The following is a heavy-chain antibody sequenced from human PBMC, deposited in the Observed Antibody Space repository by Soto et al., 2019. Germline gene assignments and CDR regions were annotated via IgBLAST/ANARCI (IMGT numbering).Heavy chain of an antibody. J-gene: IGHJ5*02. D-gene: IGHD3-3*01. CDR1: GYTFTSYG. V-gene: IGHV1-18*01. CDR3: ARPPGYDFWSGYYEGNWFDP. CDR2: ISAYNGNT. Sequence: ASVKVSCKASGYTFTSYGISWVRQAPGQGLEWMGWISAYNGNTNYAQKLQGRVTMTTDTSTSTAYMELRSLRSDDTAVYYCARPPGYDFWSGYYEGNWFDPWGQGTLVTVSS.